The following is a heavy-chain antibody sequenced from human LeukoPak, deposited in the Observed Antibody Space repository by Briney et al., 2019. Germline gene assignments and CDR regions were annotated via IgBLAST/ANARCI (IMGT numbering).Heavy chain of an antibody. CDR2: IYYSGST. J-gene: IGHJ3*02. V-gene: IGHV4-59*01. CDR3: ARARVESGDAFDI. Sequence: PSETLSLTCAVYGGSFSNYYWSWIRQPPGKGLEWIGYIYYSGSTNYNPSLKSRVTISVDTSKNQFSLKLSSVTAADTAVYYCARARVESGDAFDIWGQGTMVTVSS. CDR1: GGSFSNYY. D-gene: IGHD5-24*01.